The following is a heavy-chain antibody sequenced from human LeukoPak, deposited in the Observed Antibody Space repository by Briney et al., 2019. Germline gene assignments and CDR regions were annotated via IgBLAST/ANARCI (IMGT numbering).Heavy chain of an antibody. D-gene: IGHD3-10*01. V-gene: IGHV4-30-4*01. CDR2: IYYSGST. CDR3: ARAKTYYYGSGRYTIDWFDP. CDR1: GGSISSGDYY. J-gene: IGHJ5*02. Sequence: SQTLSLTCTVSGGSISSGDYYWSWIRQPPGKGLEWIGYIYYSGSTYYSPSLKSRVTISVDTSKNQFSQKLSSVTAADTAVYYCARAKTYYYGSGRYTIDWFDPWGQGTLVTVSS.